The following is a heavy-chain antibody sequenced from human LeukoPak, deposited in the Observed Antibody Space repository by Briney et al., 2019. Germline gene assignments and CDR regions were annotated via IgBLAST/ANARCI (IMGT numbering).Heavy chain of an antibody. J-gene: IGHJ4*02. CDR2: ISSSIYI. D-gene: IGHD4-17*01. CDR3: ARVNGDYERGGAPDY. CDR1: GFTFSTYT. V-gene: IGHV3-21*01. Sequence: GGSLRLSCAASGFTFSTYTMNWVRQAPGKGPEWVSSISSSIYIYYTDSVKGRFTISRDNARNSVYLQMNNLRTEDTAVYYCARVNGDYERGGAPDYWGQGTLVTVSS.